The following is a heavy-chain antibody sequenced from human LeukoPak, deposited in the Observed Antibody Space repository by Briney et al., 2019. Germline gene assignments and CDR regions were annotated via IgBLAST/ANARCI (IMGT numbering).Heavy chain of an antibody. CDR2: IYHSGST. V-gene: IGHV4-38-2*02. CDR1: VYSISSGYY. J-gene: IGHJ3*02. CDR3: ARGWELRPDAFDI. D-gene: IGHD1-26*01. Sequence: SETLSLTCTVSVYSISSGYYWGWIRQPPGKGLERIGSIYHSGSTYYNPSLKSRVTISVDTSKNQFSLKLSSVTAADTAVYYCARGWELRPDAFDIWGQGTMVTVSS.